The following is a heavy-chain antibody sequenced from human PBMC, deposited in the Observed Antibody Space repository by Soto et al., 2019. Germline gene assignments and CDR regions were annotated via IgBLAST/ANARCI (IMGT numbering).Heavy chain of an antibody. CDR2: ILVDGRT. D-gene: IGHD2-8*02. CDR3: AKATATGGGAFDI. CDR1: GFTFSSYW. V-gene: IGHV3-23*01. J-gene: IGHJ3*02. Sequence: GGSLRLSCAASGFTFSSYWMSWVREAPGKGLEWVSTILVDGRTFYIDSVRGRFTISRDNSKNTVYLQMNSLTAGETALYYCAKATATGGGAFDICGQGTMVTVSS.